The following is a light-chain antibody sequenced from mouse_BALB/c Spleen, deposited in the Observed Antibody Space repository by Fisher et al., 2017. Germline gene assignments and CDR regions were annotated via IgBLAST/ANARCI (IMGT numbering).Light chain of an antibody. CDR2: RTS. J-gene: IGKJ2*01. CDR1: SSVSSSY. Sequence: DIVLTQSPAIMSASPGEKVTMTCRASSSVSSSYLHWYQQKSGASPKPLIHRTSNLASGVPARCSGSGSGTSYSLTISSMEAEDAATYYCQQYHSYPPTFGGGTKLEIK. CDR3: QQYHSYPPT. V-gene: IGKV4-57-1*01.